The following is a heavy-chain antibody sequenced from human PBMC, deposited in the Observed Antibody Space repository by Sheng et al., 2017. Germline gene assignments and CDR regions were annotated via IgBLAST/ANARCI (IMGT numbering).Heavy chain of an antibody. CDR1: GFTFSSYG. CDR3: AKTGSTSRRASYYYYYMDV. Sequence: QVQLVESGGGVVQPGGSLRLSCAASGFTFSSYGMHWVRQAPGKGLEWVAFIRYDGSNKYYADSVKGRFTISRDNSKNTLYLQMNSLRAEDTAVYYCAKTGSTSRRASYYYYYMDVWGKGTTVTVSS. V-gene: IGHV3-30*02. J-gene: IGHJ6*03. D-gene: IGHD2-2*01. CDR2: IRYDGSNK.